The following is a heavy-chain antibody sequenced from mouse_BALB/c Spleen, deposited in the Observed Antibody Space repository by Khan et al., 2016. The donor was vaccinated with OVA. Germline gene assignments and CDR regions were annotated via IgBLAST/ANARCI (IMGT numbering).Heavy chain of an antibody. CDR3: ARELFTTVVATPFAY. J-gene: IGHJ3*01. D-gene: IGHD1-1*01. CDR1: GFTFRNYA. CDR2: ISSGGSYT. V-gene: IGHV5-9-3*01. Sequence: EVELVESGGGLVKPGGSLKLSCAASGFTFRNYAMSWVRQTPEKRLEWVATISSGGSYTYYPDSVQGRFTISRDNAKNTLYLQMRSLRSEDTAIHYCARELFTTVVATPFAYGGQGTLVTVSA.